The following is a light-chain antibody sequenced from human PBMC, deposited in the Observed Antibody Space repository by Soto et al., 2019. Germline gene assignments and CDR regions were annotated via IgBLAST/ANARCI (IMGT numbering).Light chain of an antibody. Sequence: DIRMTPSTSSLSASVGARVTSTCRASQGISSWLAWYQQKPGKATKLLIYDASSLESGVPSRFSGSGSGTELTLTIRRMQPDDFATYYCQQYNTYTVGGGTPVDIK. J-gene: IGKJ4*01. CDR1: QGISSW. V-gene: IGKV1-5*01. CDR2: DAS. CDR3: QQYNTYT.